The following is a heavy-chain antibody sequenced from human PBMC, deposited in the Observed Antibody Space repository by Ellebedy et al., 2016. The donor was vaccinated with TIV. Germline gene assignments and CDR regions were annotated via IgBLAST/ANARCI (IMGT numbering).Heavy chain of an antibody. CDR1: GFTFRNYA. V-gene: IGHV3-64*04. CDR3: ARLRYFGSGSYSDY. CDR2: ISSNGVTT. J-gene: IGHJ4*02. Sequence: PGGSLRLSCSASGFTFRNYAMHWVRQAPGKGLEYVSAISSNGVTTYYADSVKGRFTISRDNSKNTLYLQMNSLRAGDTAIYYCARLRYFGSGSYSDYWGQGTLVTVSS. D-gene: IGHD3-10*01.